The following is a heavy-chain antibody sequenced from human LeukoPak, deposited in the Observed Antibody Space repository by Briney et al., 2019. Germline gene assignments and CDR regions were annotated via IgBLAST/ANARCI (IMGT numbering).Heavy chain of an antibody. CDR2: IKSKTDGGTT. D-gene: IGHD3-16*01. CDR3: ITDTSGWGAGDAFDI. J-gene: IGHJ3*02. V-gene: IGHV3-15*01. Sequence: GGSLRLSCAASGFTFSNAWMSWVRQAPGKGLEWVGRIKSKTDGGTTDYAAPVKGRSTISRDDSKNTLYLQMNSLKTEDTAVYYCITDTSGWGAGDAFDIWGQGTMVTVSS. CDR1: GFTFSNAW.